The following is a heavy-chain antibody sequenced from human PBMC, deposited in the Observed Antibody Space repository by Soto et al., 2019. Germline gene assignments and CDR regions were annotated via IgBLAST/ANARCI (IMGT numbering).Heavy chain of an antibody. D-gene: IGHD2-2*01. Sequence: GGSLRLSCAASGFTFSDYYMSWIRQAPGKGLEWVSYISSSGSTIYYADSVKGRLTISRDNAKNSLYLQMNSLRAEDTAVYYCARDGGYCSSTSCPGGELYWGQGSLVTVSS. V-gene: IGHV3-11*01. J-gene: IGHJ4*02. CDR1: GFTFSDYY. CDR2: ISSSGSTI. CDR3: ARDGGYCSSTSCPGGELY.